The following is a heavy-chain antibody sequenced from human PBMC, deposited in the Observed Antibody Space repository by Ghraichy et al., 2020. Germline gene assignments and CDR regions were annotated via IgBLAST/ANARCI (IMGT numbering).Heavy chain of an antibody. D-gene: IGHD1-26*01. Sequence: GGSLRLSCAASGFTFSSYSMNWVRQAPGKGLEWVSYISSSSSTIYYTDSVKGRFTISRDNAKNSLYLQMNSLRDEDTAVYYCARDPTEWELTDYGMDVWGQGTTLTGSS. CDR3: ARDPTEWELTDYGMDV. CDR2: ISSSSSTI. CDR1: GFTFSSYS. V-gene: IGHV3-48*02. J-gene: IGHJ6*02.